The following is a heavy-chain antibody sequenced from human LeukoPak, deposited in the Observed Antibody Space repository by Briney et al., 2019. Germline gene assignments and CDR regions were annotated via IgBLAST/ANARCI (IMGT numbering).Heavy chain of an antibody. V-gene: IGHV4-59*01. CDR3: ARAETQYYDFWSGYHNWFDP. Sequence: PSEALSLTCTVSGGSISSYYWSWIRQPPGKGLEWIGYIYYSGRTNYNPSLKSRITILVDTSKNQFSLKLSSVTAADTAVYYCARAETQYYDFWSGYHNWFDPWGQGTLVTVSS. D-gene: IGHD3-3*01. J-gene: IGHJ5*02. CDR1: GGSISSYY. CDR2: IYYSGRT.